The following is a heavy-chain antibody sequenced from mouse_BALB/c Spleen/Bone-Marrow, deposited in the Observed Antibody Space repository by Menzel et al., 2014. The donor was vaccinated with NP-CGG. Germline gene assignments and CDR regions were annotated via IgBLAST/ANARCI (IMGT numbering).Heavy chain of an antibody. J-gene: IGHJ2*01. Sequence: VQLQQSGAELARPGASVKMSCKASGYTLDRYTMHWVKQRPGQGLEWIGYISPGSGYTNYSQKFKDKATLTADKSSTTAYMQLSSLTSEDSAVYYCARGDYWGQGTTLTVSS. CDR2: ISPGSGYT. CDR1: GYTLDRYT. V-gene: IGHV1-4*01. CDR3: ARGDY.